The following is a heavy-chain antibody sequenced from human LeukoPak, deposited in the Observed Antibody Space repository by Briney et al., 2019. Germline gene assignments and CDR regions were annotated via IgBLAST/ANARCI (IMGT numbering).Heavy chain of an antibody. V-gene: IGHV3-7*01. D-gene: IGHD5-24*01. Sequence: GGSLRLTCAASGFTFSSSWMTWVRQAPGMGLERVANIKADGTGKYYVDSVRGRFSISRDNAKNSLYLELNSLRAEDTGVYFCARNRGWQQFDYWGQGTLVTVSS. CDR2: IKADGTGK. CDR3: ARNRGWQQFDY. J-gene: IGHJ4*01. CDR1: GFTFSSSW.